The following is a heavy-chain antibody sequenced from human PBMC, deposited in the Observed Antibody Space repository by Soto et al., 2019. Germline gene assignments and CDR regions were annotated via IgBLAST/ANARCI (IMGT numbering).Heavy chain of an antibody. CDR3: AKVASINWLNWFDS. Sequence: EVQLLESGGGLVQPGGSLRLSCAASGFIFRNYAMGWVRRAPGRRVEWVSSISDRSVSSYYADFVKGRFTISRDNSKNTVAVQMNSLTVGDTAVYHCAKVASINWLNWFDSWGQGIVVTVSS. J-gene: IGHJ5*01. CDR2: ISDRSVSS. V-gene: IGHV3-23*01. CDR1: GFIFRNYA. D-gene: IGHD1-1*01.